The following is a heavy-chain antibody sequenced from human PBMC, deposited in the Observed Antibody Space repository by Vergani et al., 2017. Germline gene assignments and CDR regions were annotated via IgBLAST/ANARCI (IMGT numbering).Heavy chain of an antibody. D-gene: IGHD3-16*01. CDR1: GFTFSSYA. CDR3: AKDWGSTQRPGRYYFDD. J-gene: IGHJ4*02. Sequence: EVQLLESGGGLVQPGGSLRLSCAASGFTFSSYAMSWVHQAPGKGLEWVSAISGSGGSTYYADSVKGRFTISRDNSKNTLYLQMNSLRAEDTAVYYCAKDWGSTQRPGRYYFDDWGQGTLVTVSS. CDR2: ISGSGGST. V-gene: IGHV3-23*01.